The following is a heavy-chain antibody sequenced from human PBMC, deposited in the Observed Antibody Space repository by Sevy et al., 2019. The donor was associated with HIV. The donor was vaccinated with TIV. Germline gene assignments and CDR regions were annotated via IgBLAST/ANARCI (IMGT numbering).Heavy chain of an antibody. D-gene: IGHD5-18*01. Sequence: GGSLRLSCGASGFTFSNYAMSWVRQAPGKGPEWVSGINSGGSTYYADTVKGGFTISRDNSKKMVFLQMNSLGAEDTAVYYCASGDTTMNTDLDYWGQGALVTVSS. CDR2: INSGGST. V-gene: IGHV3-23*01. CDR1: GFTFSNYA. CDR3: ASGDTTMNTDLDY. J-gene: IGHJ4*02.